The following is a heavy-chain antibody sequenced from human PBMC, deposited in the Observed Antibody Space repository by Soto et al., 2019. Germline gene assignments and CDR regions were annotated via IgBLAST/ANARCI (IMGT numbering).Heavy chain of an antibody. CDR3: ARHISRHCSSTSCPVIAVY. D-gene: IGHD2-2*01. CDR1: GYSFTSYW. CDR2: IYPGDSDT. J-gene: IGHJ4*02. Sequence: PGESLKISCKGSGYSFTSYWIGWVRQMPGKGLEWMGIIYPGDSDTRYSPSFQGQVTISADKPISTAYLQWSSLNASDTAMYYWARHISRHCSSTSCPVIAVYWGQGTLVTVSS. V-gene: IGHV5-51*01.